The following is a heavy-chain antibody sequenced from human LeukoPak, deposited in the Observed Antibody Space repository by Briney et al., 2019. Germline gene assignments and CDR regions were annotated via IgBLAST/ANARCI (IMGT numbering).Heavy chain of an antibody. Sequence: GGSLRLSCAASGFTFSTYAMSWVRQAPGKGLEWVAGINADDGRTYYADSVKGRFTISRDNSKNTLYLQMNSLRAEDAAVYYCASPRDGWGQGTLVTVSS. V-gene: IGHV3-23*01. D-gene: IGHD2-21*02. CDR3: ASPRDG. CDR1: GFTFSTYA. CDR2: INADDGRT. J-gene: IGHJ4*02.